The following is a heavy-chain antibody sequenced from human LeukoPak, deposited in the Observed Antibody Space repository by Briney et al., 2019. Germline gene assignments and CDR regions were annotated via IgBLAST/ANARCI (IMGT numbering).Heavy chain of an antibody. Sequence: ASVKVSCKASGYTFTSYGISWVRQAPGQGLEWMGWISAYNGNTNYAQKLQGRVTMTTDTSTSTAYMELRSLRSDDTAVYYCARDRGYYYTAHAFDIWGQGTMVTVSS. J-gene: IGHJ3*02. CDR3: ARDRGYYYTAHAFDI. CDR1: GYTFTSYG. D-gene: IGHD3-22*01. V-gene: IGHV1-18*01. CDR2: ISAYNGNT.